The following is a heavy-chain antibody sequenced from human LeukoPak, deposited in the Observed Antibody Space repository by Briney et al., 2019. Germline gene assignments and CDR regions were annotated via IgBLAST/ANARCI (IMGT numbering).Heavy chain of an antibody. J-gene: IGHJ4*02. D-gene: IGHD3-22*01. CDR1: GFTFSSYA. CDR2: IRSKANSYAT. CDR3: TRHTLEYYYDSRREIDY. V-gene: IGHV3-73*01. Sequence: GGSLRLSCSASGFTFSSYAMHWVRQASGKGLEWVGRIRSKANSYATAYAASVKGRFTISRDDSKNTAYLQMNSLKTEDTAVYYCTRHTLEYYYDSRREIDYWGQGTLVTVSS.